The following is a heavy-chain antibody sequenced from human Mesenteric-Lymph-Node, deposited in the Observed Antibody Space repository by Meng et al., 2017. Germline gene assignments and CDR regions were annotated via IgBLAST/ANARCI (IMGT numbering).Heavy chain of an antibody. J-gene: IGHJ4*02. Sequence: VQLQGSGPGLVKPSQTPSPTCTVSDGFTTSDDYYWSWIRQPPGKGLEWIGYIHYSGTTYYNPSLKSRIAISLDTSKNQFSLNLNSVTAADAAVYYCARDSPGGYGYFDSWGQGTLVTVSS. CDR3: ARDSPGGYGYFDS. CDR2: IHYSGTT. V-gene: IGHV4-30-4*01. D-gene: IGHD5-12*01. CDR1: DGFTTSDDYY.